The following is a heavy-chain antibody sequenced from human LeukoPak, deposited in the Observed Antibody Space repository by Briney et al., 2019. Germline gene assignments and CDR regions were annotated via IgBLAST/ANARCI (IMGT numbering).Heavy chain of an antibody. Sequence: PGGSLRLSCAASGFTFSDYYMSWIRQAPGKGLEWVSYISSSGSTIYYADSVKGRFTISRDNAKNSLYLQMNSLRAEDTAVYYCAREHPYYYDSSGYSNYWGQGTLVTVSS. V-gene: IGHV3-11*01. CDR1: GFTFSDYY. J-gene: IGHJ4*02. CDR3: AREHPYYYDSSGYSNY. CDR2: ISSSGSTI. D-gene: IGHD3-22*01.